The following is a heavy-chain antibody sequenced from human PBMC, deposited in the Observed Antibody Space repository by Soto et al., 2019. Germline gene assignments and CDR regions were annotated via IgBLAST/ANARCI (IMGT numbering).Heavy chain of an antibody. CDR3: ARDTETLGPRANDALDI. J-gene: IGHJ3*02. CDR2: INAGSGNT. D-gene: IGHD3-3*02. V-gene: IGHV1-3*01. CDR1: GYTFSAYT. Sequence: GASVKVSCKVTGYTFSAYTMNWVRQAPGQSLEWMGWINAGSGNTKYSQNFQGRVSITRDTSASTVYMELTGLTSEDTAVSYCARDTETLGPRANDALDIWGQGTMVTISS.